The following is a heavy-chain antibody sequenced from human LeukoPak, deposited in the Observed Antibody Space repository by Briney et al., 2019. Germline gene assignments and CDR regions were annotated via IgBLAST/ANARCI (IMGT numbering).Heavy chain of an antibody. J-gene: IGHJ4*02. CDR3: ARRASGGYGHYFDA. D-gene: IGHD5-12*01. Sequence: SETLSLTCAVYGGSFSGYYWSWIRQPPGKGLEWIGEINHSGSTNYNPSLKSRVTISVDTSKNQFSLKLSSVTAADTAVYYCARRASGGYGHYFDAWGQGTLVTVSS. CDR1: GGSFSGYY. CDR2: INHSGST. V-gene: IGHV4-34*01.